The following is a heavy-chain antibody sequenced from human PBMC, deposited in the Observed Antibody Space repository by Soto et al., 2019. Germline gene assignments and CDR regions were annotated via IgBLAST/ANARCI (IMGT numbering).Heavy chain of an antibody. J-gene: IGHJ6*02. D-gene: IGHD5-18*01. CDR2: MNPNSGNT. Sequence: QVQLVQSGAEVKKPGASVKVSCKASGYTFTSYDINWVRQATGQGLEWMGWMNPNSGNTGYAQKFQGRVTMTRNTSISTAYMALSRLRSEDTAVYYCLRAGGRQLWAQSDVWGQGTTVTVSS. V-gene: IGHV1-8*01. CDR1: GYTFTSYD. CDR3: LRAGGRQLWAQSDV.